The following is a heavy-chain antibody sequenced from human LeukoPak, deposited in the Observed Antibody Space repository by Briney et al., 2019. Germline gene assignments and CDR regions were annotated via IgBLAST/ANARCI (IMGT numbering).Heavy chain of an antibody. D-gene: IGHD2-2*02. CDR2: FCSDGSSK. J-gene: IGHJ1*01. V-gene: IGHV3-33*06. Sequence: PCGSLILSCAAPVYTFNSYGMHWVRQAPGKGLEWVAPFCSDGSSKYYADCVKGRFTSSRDNSKNTLYLQMNILRAEDTAVYYCAKRGYCTSNSCYKNFKHWGQGTLVTVSS. CDR3: AKRGYCTSNSCYKNFKH. CDR1: VYTFNSYG.